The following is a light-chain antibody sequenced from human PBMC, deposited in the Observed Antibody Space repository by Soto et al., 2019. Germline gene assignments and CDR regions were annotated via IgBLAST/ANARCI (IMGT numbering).Light chain of an antibody. CDR3: QQYYNWRAIT. CDR1: QSVSSY. CDR2: DAS. Sequence: EIVLTQSPATLSLSPGEIATLSCRAIQSVSSYLAWYQQKPCQAPRLXLYDASNRATGIPASFSGSGSGTDFTLSINRLQSEDFAPYYCQQYYNWRAITFGQGTRLEIK. V-gene: IGKV3-11*01. J-gene: IGKJ5*01.